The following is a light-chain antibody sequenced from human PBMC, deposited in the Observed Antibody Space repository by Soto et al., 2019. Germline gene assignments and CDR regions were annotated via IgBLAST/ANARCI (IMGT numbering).Light chain of an antibody. CDR2: EVN. V-gene: IGLV2-8*01. J-gene: IGLJ1*01. CDR1: SSDVVGYNY. CDR3: SSYAGSSNV. Sequence: QSALTQPPSASGSPGQSVAISCTGTSSDVVGYNYVPWYQQHPGKAPKLMIYEVNKRPSGVPDRFSGSKSGNTASLTVSGLQAEDEADYYCSSYAGSSNVFGTGTKVTVL.